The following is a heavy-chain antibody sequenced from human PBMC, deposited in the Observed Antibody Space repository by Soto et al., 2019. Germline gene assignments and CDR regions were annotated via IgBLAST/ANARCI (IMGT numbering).Heavy chain of an antibody. CDR1: GFPFSDYY. D-gene: IGHD6-13*01. CDR2: ISSSSSYT. J-gene: IGHJ4*02. V-gene: IGHV3-11*06. Sequence: PGGSLRLSCAASGFPFSDYYMSWLRQAPGRGLAWVSYISSSSSYTNYADSVKGRFTISRDNAKNSLYLQMNSLRAEDTAVYYCARLRGVAARGSEYYFDYWGQGTLVTVSS. CDR3: ARLRGVAARGSEYYFDY.